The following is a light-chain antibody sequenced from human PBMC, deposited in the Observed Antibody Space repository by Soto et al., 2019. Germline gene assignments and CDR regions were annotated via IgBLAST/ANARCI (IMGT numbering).Light chain of an antibody. CDR2: DAS. J-gene: IGKJ1*01. CDR3: QQRSNWT. V-gene: IGKV3-11*01. Sequence: DIVLTQSPVTLSLSPGDRATLSCRASETVSSYLLCYHQKPGQDPRLLIYDASKRATGIPDRFSGSGSETDFTLTISSLEPEDFAVYYCQQRSNWTFGQGTKVDIK. CDR1: ETVSSY.